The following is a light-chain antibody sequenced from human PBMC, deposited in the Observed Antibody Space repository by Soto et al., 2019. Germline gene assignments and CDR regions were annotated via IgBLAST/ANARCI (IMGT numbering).Light chain of an antibody. CDR3: QQRSNWPRLFT. J-gene: IGKJ3*01. CDR2: DTS. CDR1: QSVNTY. Sequence: EIVLTQSPATLSLSPGERATLSCRASQSVNTYLAWYQQKHGQAPRLLIYDTSNRAPGIPARFSGSGSGTDFTLTISSLEPEDFAVYYCQQRSNWPRLFTFGPGTKVDIK. V-gene: IGKV3-11*01.